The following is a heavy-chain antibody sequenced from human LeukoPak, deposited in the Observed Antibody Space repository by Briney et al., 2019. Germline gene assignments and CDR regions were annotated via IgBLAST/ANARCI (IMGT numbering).Heavy chain of an antibody. D-gene: IGHD1-26*01. CDR1: GFTVNSHY. CDR3: ATVAGGTYHFDL. J-gene: IGHJ4*02. V-gene: IGHV3-53*01. Sequence: GGSLRLSCAASGFTVNSHYMSWVRQAPGKGLEWVSIIYNGGTTSYEDSVKGRFTISRDNSNNILYLQMSSLRAEDTAVYYCATVAGGTYHFDLWGQGALVTVSS. CDR2: IYNGGTT.